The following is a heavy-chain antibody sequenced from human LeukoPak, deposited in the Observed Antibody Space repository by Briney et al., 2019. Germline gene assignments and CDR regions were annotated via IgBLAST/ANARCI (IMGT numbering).Heavy chain of an antibody. Sequence: PGGSLRLSCAASGFTFSSYSMNWVRQAPGKGLEWVSSISSSSGYIYYADSVKGRFTVSRDNAKNSLYLQMNSLRAEDTAVYYCARDAYYYGTGESFPLDYWGQGTLVTVSS. J-gene: IGHJ4*02. CDR1: GFTFSSYS. V-gene: IGHV3-21*01. D-gene: IGHD3-10*01. CDR2: ISSSSGYI. CDR3: ARDAYYYGTGESFPLDY.